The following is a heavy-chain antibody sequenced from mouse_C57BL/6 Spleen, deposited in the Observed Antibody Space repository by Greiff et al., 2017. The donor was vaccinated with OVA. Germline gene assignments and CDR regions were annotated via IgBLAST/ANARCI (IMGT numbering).Heavy chain of an antibody. D-gene: IGHD2-5*01. V-gene: IGHV2-6-1*01. CDR2: IWSDGST. J-gene: IGHJ4*01. CDR1: GFSLTSYG. CDR3: ARHNYSNLRGAMDY. Sequence: VKLMESGPGLVAPSQSLSITCTVSGFSLTSYGVHWVRQPPGKGLEWLVVIWSDGSTTYNSALKSRLSISKDNSKSQVFLKMNSLQTDDTAMYYCARHNYSNLRGAMDYWGQGTSVTVSS.